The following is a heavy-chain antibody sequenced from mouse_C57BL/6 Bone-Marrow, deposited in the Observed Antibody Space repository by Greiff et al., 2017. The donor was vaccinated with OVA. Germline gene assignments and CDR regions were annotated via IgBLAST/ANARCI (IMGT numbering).Heavy chain of an antibody. D-gene: IGHD1-1*01. CDR2: IDPANGNT. J-gene: IGHJ2*01. CDR1: GFNIKNTY. V-gene: IGHV14-3*01. CDR3: ARSFITTVVAFDY. Sequence: VHVKQSVAELVRPGASVKLSCTASGFNIKNTYMHWVKQRPEQGLEWIGRIDPANGNTKYAPKFQGKATITADTSSNTAYLQLSSLTSEDTAIYYCARSFITTVVAFDYWGQGTTLTVSS.